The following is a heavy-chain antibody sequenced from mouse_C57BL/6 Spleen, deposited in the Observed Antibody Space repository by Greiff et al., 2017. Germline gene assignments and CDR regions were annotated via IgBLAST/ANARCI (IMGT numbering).Heavy chain of an antibody. V-gene: IGHV5-17*01. D-gene: IGHD1-1*02. Sequence: EVKLVESGGGLVKPGGSLTLSCAASGFTFSDYGMHWVRQAPEKGLEWVAYISSGSSTIYYAHTVKGRFTISRDNSKNTPFLQMTCVGSEDKAMYYCARAHYDWYFDVWGTGTTVTVSS. CDR3: ARAHYDWYFDV. J-gene: IGHJ1*03. CDR1: GFTFSDYG. CDR2: ISSGSSTI.